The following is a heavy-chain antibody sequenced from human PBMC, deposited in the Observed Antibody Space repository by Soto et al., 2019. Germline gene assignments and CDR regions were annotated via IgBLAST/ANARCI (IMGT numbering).Heavy chain of an antibody. J-gene: IGHJ6*02. V-gene: IGHV1-18*01. CDR1: GYTFTSYG. D-gene: IGHD6-19*01. CDR3: ARYVDGEGYSSGWLYYYYYYGMDV. CDR2: ISAYNGNT. Sequence: GASVKVSCKASGYTFTSYGISWVRQAPGQGLEWMGWISAYNGNTNYAQKLQGRVTMTTDTSTSTAYMELRSLRSDDTAVYYCARYVDGEGYSSGWLYYYYYYGMDVWGQGTTVTVSS.